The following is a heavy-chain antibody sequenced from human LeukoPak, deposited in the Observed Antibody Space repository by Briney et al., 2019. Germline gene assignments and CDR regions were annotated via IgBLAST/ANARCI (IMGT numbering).Heavy chain of an antibody. CDR2: IRYDGSNK. Sequence: GGSLRLSCAASGFTFSSYGMHWVRQAPGKGLEWVAFIRYDGSNKYYADSVKGRFTISRDNSKNTLYLQMNSLRPEDTAVYYCAKVGVLYDSSGFYPDYWGQGTLVSVSS. V-gene: IGHV3-30*02. CDR1: GFTFSSYG. D-gene: IGHD3-22*01. CDR3: AKVGVLYDSSGFYPDY. J-gene: IGHJ4*02.